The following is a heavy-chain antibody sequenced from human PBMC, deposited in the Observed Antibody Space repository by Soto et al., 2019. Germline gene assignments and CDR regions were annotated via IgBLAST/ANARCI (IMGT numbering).Heavy chain of an antibody. CDR1: GFTFSSYS. V-gene: IGHV3-48*02. D-gene: IGHD2-8*01. CDR2: ISSSSSTI. J-gene: IGHJ6*02. Sequence: GGSLRLSCAASGFTFSSYSMKWVRQAPGKGLEWVSYISSSSSTIYYADSVKGRFTISRDNAKNSLYLQMNSLRDEDTAVYYCARLVYAGNYYDYYGMDVWGQGTTVTVSS. CDR3: ARLVYAGNYYDYYGMDV.